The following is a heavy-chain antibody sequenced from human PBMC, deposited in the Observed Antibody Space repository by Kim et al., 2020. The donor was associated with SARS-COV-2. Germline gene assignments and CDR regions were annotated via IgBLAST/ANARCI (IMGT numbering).Heavy chain of an antibody. D-gene: IGHD3-22*01. Sequence: QGLTGRFVFSLDTSVSTAYLQISSLKAEDTAVYYCARDLDSSGYYFSFDYWGQGTLVTVSS. V-gene: IGHV7-4-1*02. J-gene: IGHJ4*02. CDR3: ARDLDSSGYYFSFDY.